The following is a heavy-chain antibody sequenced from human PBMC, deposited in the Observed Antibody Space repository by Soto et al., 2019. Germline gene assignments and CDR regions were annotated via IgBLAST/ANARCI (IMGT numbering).Heavy chain of an antibody. CDR2: ISGSGGGT. CDR1: GFTFSSYA. V-gene: IGHV3-23*01. Sequence: GGSLRLSCAASGFTFSSYAMHWVRQAPGKGLEWVAAISGSGGGTYYADSVKGRFTISRDNSKNTLYLQMNSLRAEDTAVYYCAKDMRGRGDAFDIWGQGTMVTVSS. D-gene: IGHD3-10*01. J-gene: IGHJ3*02. CDR3: AKDMRGRGDAFDI.